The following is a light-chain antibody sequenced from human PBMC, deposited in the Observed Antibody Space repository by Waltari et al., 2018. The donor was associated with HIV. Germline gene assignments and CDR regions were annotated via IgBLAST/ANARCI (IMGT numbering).Light chain of an antibody. J-gene: IGLJ3*02. CDR3: SSYAGNNNLL. CDR2: EVS. Sequence: QSALTQPPSASGSPGQSVTISCTGTSRDYDYVSWYQQYPDKAPKLIIYEVSKRPSGVPDRFSGSKSVNTAFLTVSGLQTDDEADYYCSSYAGNNNLLFGGGTKLTVL. CDR1: SRDYDY. V-gene: IGLV2-8*01.